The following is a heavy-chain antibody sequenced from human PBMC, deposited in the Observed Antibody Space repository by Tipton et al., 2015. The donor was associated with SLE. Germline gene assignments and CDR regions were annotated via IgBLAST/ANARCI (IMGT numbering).Heavy chain of an antibody. J-gene: IGHJ6*03. CDR1: GYTFTSYG. CDR3: ARGGGNDCSSTSCYPHYYYMDV. D-gene: IGHD2-2*01. V-gene: IGHV1-18*01. Sequence: QVQLVQSGAEVKKPGASVKVSCKASGYTFTSYGISWVRQAPGQGLEWMGWISAYHGNTNYAQKLQGRVTMTTDTSTSTAYMELRSLRSDDTAVYYCARGGGNDCSSTSCYPHYYYMDVWGKGTTVTVSS. CDR2: ISAYHGNT.